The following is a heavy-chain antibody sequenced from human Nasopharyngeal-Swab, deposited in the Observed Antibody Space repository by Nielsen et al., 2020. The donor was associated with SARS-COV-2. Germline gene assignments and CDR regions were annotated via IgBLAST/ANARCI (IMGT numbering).Heavy chain of an antibody. CDR3: ARSRARSGNSCFY. CDR2: VYHDGKT. Sequence: SETLSLTCVVFGYSVYTTNWSSWVRQPPGNGLEWHGEVYHDGKTNYNPSLKSRVSMSVDRSKNQISLTLISVTAAATAMYYCARSRARSGNSCFYWGPGILVTVSS. V-gene: IGHV4/OR15-8*01. CDR1: GYSVYTTNW. J-gene: IGHJ4*02. D-gene: IGHD2-2*01.